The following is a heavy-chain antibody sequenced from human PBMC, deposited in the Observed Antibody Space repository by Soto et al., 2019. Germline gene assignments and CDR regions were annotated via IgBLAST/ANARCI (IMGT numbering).Heavy chain of an antibody. CDR3: AIALITMVPEAINYTMDV. Sequence: SEKLPHTSTASWGSICSYYWSWIRRPPGKGLEWIGYIYNSGSTHSNPSLQRRPTISVDTSKNQFSLKLSSVTAADTGIYYCAIALITMVPEAINYTMDVRCQGTTVT. J-gene: IGHJ6*02. D-gene: IGHD3-10*01. V-gene: IGHV4-59*01. CDR2: IYNSGST. CDR1: WGSICSYY.